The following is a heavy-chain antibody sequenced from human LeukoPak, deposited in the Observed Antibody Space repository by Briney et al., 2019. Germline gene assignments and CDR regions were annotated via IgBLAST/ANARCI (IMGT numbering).Heavy chain of an antibody. D-gene: IGHD5-24*01. CDR1: GGSISGYY. V-gene: IGHV4-59*08. CDR3: VRVRTYDGYNFIDF. CDR2: FSNGGTF. J-gene: IGHJ4*02. Sequence: SETLSLTCTVSGGSISGYYWSWIRQPPGQGLDYIGYFSNGGTFSYKPSLQSRVSMSMDKSKNQFFLRLTSVTAADTAVYYCVRVRTYDGYNFIDFWGRGTLVAVSS.